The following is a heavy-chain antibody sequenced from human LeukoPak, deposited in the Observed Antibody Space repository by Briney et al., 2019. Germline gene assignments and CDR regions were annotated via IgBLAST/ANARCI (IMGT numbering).Heavy chain of an antibody. D-gene: IGHD3-22*01. CDR2: MRSDGSTK. V-gene: IGHV3-30*02. CDR3: AKGYDSSGFYLDY. Sequence: GGSLRPSCAASGFTFSNYGMHWVRQAPGKGLEWVAYMRSDGSTKYYADSVKGRFTISRDNSKNTLYVQMNSLRAEDTAVYYCAKGYDSSGFYLDYWGRGTLVTVSS. J-gene: IGHJ4*02. CDR1: GFTFSNYG.